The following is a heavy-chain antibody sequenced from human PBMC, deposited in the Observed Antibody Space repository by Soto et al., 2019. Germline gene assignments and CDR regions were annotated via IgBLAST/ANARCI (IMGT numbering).Heavy chain of an antibody. CDR3: ARGLVPAAISEYYFDY. Sequence: ASVKVSCKASGYTFTSYYMHWVRQAPGQGLEWMGIINPSGGSTSYAQKFQGRVTMTRDTSTSTAYMELRSLRSDDTAVYYCARGLVPAAISEYYFDYWGQGTLVTVSS. J-gene: IGHJ4*02. CDR2: INPSGGST. D-gene: IGHD2-2*02. V-gene: IGHV1-46*01. CDR1: GYTFTSYY.